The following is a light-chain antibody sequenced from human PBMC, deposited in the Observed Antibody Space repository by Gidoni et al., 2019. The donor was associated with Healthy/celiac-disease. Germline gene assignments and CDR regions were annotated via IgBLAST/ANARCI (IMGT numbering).Light chain of an antibody. CDR3: QQSYSTPRDL. V-gene: IGKV1-39*01. CDR2: AAS. J-gene: IGKJ3*01. Sequence: DIQMTQSPSSLSASVGDRVTITCRASQSISSYLNWYQQKPGKAPKLLIYAASSLQSGVPSRFSGSGSGTDFTLTISSLQPEDFATYYCQQSYSTPRDLFGPGTKVDIK. CDR1: QSISSY.